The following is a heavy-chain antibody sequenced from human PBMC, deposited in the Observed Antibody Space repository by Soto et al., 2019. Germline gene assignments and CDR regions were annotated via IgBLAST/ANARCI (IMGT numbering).Heavy chain of an antibody. CDR3: ATRARAVSGKGDLNDY. Sequence: ASETLSLTCTVSGGSISSGGYYWSWIRQHPGKGLEWIGYIYYSGSTYYNPSLKSRVTISVDTSKNQFSLKLSSVTAADTAVYYCATRARAVSGKGDLNDYWGQGTLVTVSS. D-gene: IGHD2-21*02. J-gene: IGHJ4*02. CDR1: GGSISSGGYY. V-gene: IGHV4-31*03. CDR2: IYYSGST.